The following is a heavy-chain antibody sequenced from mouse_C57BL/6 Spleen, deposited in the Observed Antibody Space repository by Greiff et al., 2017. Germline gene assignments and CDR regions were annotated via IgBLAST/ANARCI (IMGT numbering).Heavy chain of an antibody. CDR1: GYSITSGYY. Sequence: EVKLQESGPGLVKPSQSLSLTCSVTGYSITSGYYWNWIRQFPGNKLEWMGYISYDGSNNYNPSLKNRISITRDTSKNQFFLKLNSVTTEDTATYYCARDGYDPYYYAMDYWGQGTSVTVSS. V-gene: IGHV3-6*01. CDR2: ISYDGSN. CDR3: ARDGYDPYYYAMDY. D-gene: IGHD2-2*01. J-gene: IGHJ4*01.